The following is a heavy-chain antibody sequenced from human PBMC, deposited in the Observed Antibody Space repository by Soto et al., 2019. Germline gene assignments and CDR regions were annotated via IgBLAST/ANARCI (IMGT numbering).Heavy chain of an antibody. Sequence: ASVKVSCKASGYTFTSYGISWVRQAPGQGLEWMGWISAYNGNTNYAQKLQGRVTMTTDTSTSTAYMELRSLRSDDTAVYYCARDYDILRFLEWLPPIPQYWGQGTLVTVS. CDR1: GYTFTSYG. D-gene: IGHD3-3*01. J-gene: IGHJ4*02. CDR2: ISAYNGNT. V-gene: IGHV1-18*01. CDR3: ARDYDILRFLEWLPPIPQY.